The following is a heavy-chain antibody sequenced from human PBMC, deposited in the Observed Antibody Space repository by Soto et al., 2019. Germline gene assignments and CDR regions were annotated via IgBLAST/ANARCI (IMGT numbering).Heavy chain of an antibody. CDR1: GGTFSSYT. V-gene: IGHV1-69*04. CDR3: ARDSRGSHDAFDI. CDR2: IIPILGIA. Sequence: GASVKVSCKASGGTFSSYTISWVRQAPGQGLEWMGRIIPILGIANYAQKFQGRVTITADKSTGTAYMELSSLRSEDTAVYYCARDSRGSHDAFDIWGQGTMVTVSS. J-gene: IGHJ3*02.